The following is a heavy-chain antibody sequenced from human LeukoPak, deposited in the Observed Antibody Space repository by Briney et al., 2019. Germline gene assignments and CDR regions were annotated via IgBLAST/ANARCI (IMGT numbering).Heavy chain of an antibody. CDR1: GYTFISYG. Sequence: ASVKVSCKASGYTFISYGISWVRQAPGQGLEWMGWISAYNGNTDYAQKFQGRVTMTTDTSATTAYMELRGLRSDDTAVYYCARDRPYSGSFYYYYGMDVWGQGTTVTVSS. CDR2: ISAYNGNT. CDR3: ARDRPYSGSFYYYYGMDV. V-gene: IGHV1-18*01. D-gene: IGHD1-26*01. J-gene: IGHJ6*02.